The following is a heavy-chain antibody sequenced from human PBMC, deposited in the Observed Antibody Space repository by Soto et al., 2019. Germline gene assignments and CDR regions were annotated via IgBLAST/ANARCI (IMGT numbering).Heavy chain of an antibody. CDR1: GDSVTISDYY. J-gene: IGHJ4*02. D-gene: IGHD3-22*01. CDR3: AAHDSGGYYAEY. Sequence: QLQLQESGPGLVKPSETLSPTCTVSGDSVTISDYYWGWIRQPPGKGLEWIGSIHYRGSTYYNPSLEIRATISGDTSKKQFSLKLTSVTAADAAVYYCAAHDSGGYYAEYWGQGTLVTVSA. CDR2: IHYRGST. V-gene: IGHV4-39*01.